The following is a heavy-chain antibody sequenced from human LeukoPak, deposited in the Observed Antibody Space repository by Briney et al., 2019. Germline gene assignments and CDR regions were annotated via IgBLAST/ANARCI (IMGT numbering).Heavy chain of an antibody. CDR2: ISGSGGST. CDR1: GFTFSSYA. J-gene: IGHJ3*02. V-gene: IGHV3-23*01. CDR3: AKDEGQLAPARKAGAFDI. Sequence: GGSLRLSCAASGFTFSSYAMSWVRQAPGKGLEWVSAISGSGGSTYCADSVKGRFTISRDNSKNTLYLQMNSLRAEDTAVYYCAKDEGQLAPARKAGAFDIWGQGTMVTVSS. D-gene: IGHD6-13*01.